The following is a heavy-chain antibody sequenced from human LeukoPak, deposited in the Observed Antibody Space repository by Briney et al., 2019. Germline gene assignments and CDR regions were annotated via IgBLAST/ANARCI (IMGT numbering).Heavy chain of an antibody. CDR1: GFTVSNNY. CDR2: IYSGDNT. J-gene: IGHJ4*02. D-gene: IGHD3-16*01. Sequence: GGSLRLSCAASGFTVSNNYMSWVRQAPGKGLEWVSVIYSGDNTYYVESVKGRFTISRDNSKNTLFLQINRLRAGDTAVYYCAGRRVLDASFDYWGQGTLVTVSS. V-gene: IGHV3-66*02. CDR3: AGRRVLDASFDY.